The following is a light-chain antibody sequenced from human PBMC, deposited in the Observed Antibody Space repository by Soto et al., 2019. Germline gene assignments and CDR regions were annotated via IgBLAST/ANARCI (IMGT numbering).Light chain of an antibody. V-gene: IGKV1-27*01. Sequence: DIQMTQSPSSLSASVGDRVTITCRASQGIANYLAWYQQKPGKVPRLLIYAASGLQSGVPSRFSGRGSGTVFTLTIASLQPEEVATYYCQKYNSAPLTFGGGTKVEI. CDR2: AAS. CDR1: QGIANY. CDR3: QKYNSAPLT. J-gene: IGKJ4*01.